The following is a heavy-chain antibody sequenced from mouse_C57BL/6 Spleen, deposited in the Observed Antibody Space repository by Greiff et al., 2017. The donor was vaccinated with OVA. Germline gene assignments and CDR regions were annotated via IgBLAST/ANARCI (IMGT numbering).Heavy chain of an antibody. Sequence: VQLQQPGAELVRPGSSVKLSCKASGYTFTSYWMDWVKQRPGQGLEWIGNIYPSDSETHYNQKFKDKATLTVDKSSSTAYMQLSSLTSEDSAVYYCARPYGNLFDYWGQGTTRTVSS. J-gene: IGHJ2*01. D-gene: IGHD2-1*01. V-gene: IGHV1-61*01. CDR3: ARPYGNLFDY. CDR1: GYTFTSYW. CDR2: IYPSDSET.